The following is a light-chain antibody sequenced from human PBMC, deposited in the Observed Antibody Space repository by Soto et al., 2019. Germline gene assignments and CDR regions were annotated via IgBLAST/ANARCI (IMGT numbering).Light chain of an antibody. V-gene: IGKV1-5*01. J-gene: IGKJ1*01. CDR1: QSIRSW. CDR3: QHYESWPWT. Sequence: DIQIPQSPSTLSAPVGARVTITCLASQSIRSWLSWYQLIPGKAPKVLIYDASSLEGGVPSRFSGSGSGTEFTLTISSLQPDDFATYYCQHYESWPWTFGQGTKVDIK. CDR2: DAS.